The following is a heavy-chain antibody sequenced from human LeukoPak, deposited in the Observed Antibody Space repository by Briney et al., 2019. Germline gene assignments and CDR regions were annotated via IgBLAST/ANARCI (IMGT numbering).Heavy chain of an antibody. CDR2: INHSGST. V-gene: IGHV4-34*01. D-gene: IGHD3-10*01. Sequence: SETLSLTCAVYGGSFSGYYWSWIRQPPGKGLEWIGEINHSGSTNYNPSLKSRVTISVDTSKNQFSLKLSSVTAADTAVYYCARLYGSGSYLWGQGTLVTVSS. CDR1: GGSFSGYY. J-gene: IGHJ5*02. CDR3: ARLYGSGSYL.